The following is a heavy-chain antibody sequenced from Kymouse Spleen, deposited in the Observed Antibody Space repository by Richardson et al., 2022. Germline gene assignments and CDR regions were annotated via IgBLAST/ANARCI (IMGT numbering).Heavy chain of an antibody. V-gene: IGHV3-73*02. CDR1: GFTFSGSA. CDR3: TRHKYSSSSMDV. D-gene: IGHD6-6*01. Sequence: EVQLVESGGGLVQPGGSLKLSCAASGFTFSGSAMHWVRQASGKGLEWVGRIRSKANSYATAYAASVKGRFTISRDDSKNTAYLQMNSLKTEDTAVYYCTRHKYSSSSMDVWGQGTTVTVSS. J-gene: IGHJ6*02. CDR2: IRSKANSYAT.